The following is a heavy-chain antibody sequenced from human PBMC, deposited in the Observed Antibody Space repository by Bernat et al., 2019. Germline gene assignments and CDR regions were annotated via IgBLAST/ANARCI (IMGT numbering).Heavy chain of an antibody. V-gene: IGHV4-61*01. Sequence: QVQLQESGPGLVKPSATLSLTCTVSGGSVSSGSYYWSWIRQPPGKGLEWIGYIYYSGSTNYNPSLKSRVTLSVDTSKSQCSLELGCVTAANTAVYYFARVPDFGVVIIRDAFDIWGQGTMVTVSS. CDR2: IYYSGST. D-gene: IGHD3-3*01. CDR1: GGSVSSGSYY. J-gene: IGHJ3*02. CDR3: ARVPDFGVVIIRDAFDI.